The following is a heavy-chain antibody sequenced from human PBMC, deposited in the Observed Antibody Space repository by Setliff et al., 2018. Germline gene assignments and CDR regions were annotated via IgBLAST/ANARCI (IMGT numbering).Heavy chain of an antibody. CDR1: GGSISSGDYY. Sequence: SETLSLTCTVSGGSISSGDYYWSWIRQPPGKGLEWIGYIYYSGSTYYNPSLKSRVTISVDTSKNQFSLKLSSVTAADTAVYYCARKLRYFDWLAQDDAFDIWGQGTMVTVS. CDR3: ARKLRYFDWLAQDDAFDI. J-gene: IGHJ3*02. V-gene: IGHV4-30-4*08. CDR2: IYYSGST. D-gene: IGHD3-9*01.